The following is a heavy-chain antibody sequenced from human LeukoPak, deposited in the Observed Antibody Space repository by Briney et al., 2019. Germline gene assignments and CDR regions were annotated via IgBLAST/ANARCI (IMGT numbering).Heavy chain of an antibody. CDR1: GYSLSSGFF. Sequence: SETLSLTCTVSGYSLSSGFFGDWIRQSPGKGLGWIGYMYYSGSTNYNPSLKSRVTISVDTSKNQFSLKLSSVTAADTAVYYCARYGYCSSTSCYDDAFDIWGQGTMVTVSS. J-gene: IGHJ3*02. V-gene: IGHV4-61*01. CDR2: MYYSGST. CDR3: ARYGYCSSTSCYDDAFDI. D-gene: IGHD2-2*01.